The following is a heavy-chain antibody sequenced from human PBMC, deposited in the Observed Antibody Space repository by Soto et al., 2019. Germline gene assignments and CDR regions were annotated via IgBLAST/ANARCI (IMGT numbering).Heavy chain of an antibody. CDR2: IYWNDDK. J-gene: IGHJ3*02. D-gene: IGHD1-7*01. CDR3: ANDGHLGTISFAFDT. Sequence: QITLKESGPTLVKPTQTLTLTCTFSGFSLSTRGVGVGWIRQPPGKALEWLALIYWNDDKRYSPSLKSRLTITKDTSKNQVVLTMTNMDPVDTATYYCANDGHLGTISFAFDTWGQGTMVTVSS. V-gene: IGHV2-5*01. CDR1: GFSLSTRGVG.